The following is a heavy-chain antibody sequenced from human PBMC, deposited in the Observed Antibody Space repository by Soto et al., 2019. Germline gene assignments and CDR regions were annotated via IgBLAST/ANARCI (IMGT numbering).Heavy chain of an antibody. V-gene: IGHV3-30*18. CDR3: AKDQASGQGSFDS. CDR2: ISYDGSNQ. Sequence: GGSLRLSCAASGFTFNIYGMHWVCQAPDKGLEWVALISYDGSNQYYADSVKGRFTISRDNSKNTLFLQMNSLRADDTAVYYCAKDQASGQGSFDSWGQGTLVTVSS. J-gene: IGHJ4*02. CDR1: GFTFNIYG.